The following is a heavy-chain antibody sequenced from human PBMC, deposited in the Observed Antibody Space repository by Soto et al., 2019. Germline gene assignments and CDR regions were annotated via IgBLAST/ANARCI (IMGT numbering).Heavy chain of an antibody. Sequence: QVQLVQSGAEVRKPGSSLRVSCKSSGATFSTTGISWVRQAPGQGLEWMGGIIPLFGTPKYARKFQGRVSITADESTNTVYMELNNLRPDDAAVYYCARASPVICGGDPCYRLDSSFDSWGQGSLVIVSS. J-gene: IGHJ5*01. CDR2: IIPLFGTP. D-gene: IGHD2-21*02. CDR1: GATFSTTG. V-gene: IGHV1-69*01. CDR3: ARASPVICGGDPCYRLDSSFDS.